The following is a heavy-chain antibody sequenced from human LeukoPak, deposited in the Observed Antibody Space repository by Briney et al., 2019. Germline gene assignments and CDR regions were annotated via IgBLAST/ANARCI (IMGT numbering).Heavy chain of an antibody. Sequence: GGSLRLSCAASGFTFSSYAMHWVRQAPGKGLEWVAVISYDGSNKYYADSVKGRFTISRDNSKNTLYLQMNSLRAEDTAVYYCARESARPAALLGYYYYYMDVWGKGTTVTVSS. J-gene: IGHJ6*03. CDR2: ISYDGSNK. CDR1: GFTFSSYA. V-gene: IGHV3-30-3*01. D-gene: IGHD6-13*01. CDR3: ARESARPAALLGYYYYYMDV.